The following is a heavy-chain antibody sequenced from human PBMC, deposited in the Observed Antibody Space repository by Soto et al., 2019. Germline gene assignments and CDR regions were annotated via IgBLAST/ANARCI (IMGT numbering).Heavy chain of an antibody. CDR1: GGTFGTYT. Sequence: QVHLVQSGAEMRKPGSSINVSCQASGGTFGTYTFSWVRQAPGQGLHWMGEIIPMFRTTKYAPKFQDRLTLTADESTTTVYMELNSLTFDDTAVYYCAGGDGGADAFDLWGXGTMIIVSS. D-gene: IGHD3-16*01. CDR3: AGGDGGADAFDL. CDR2: IIPMFRTT. V-gene: IGHV1-69*12. J-gene: IGHJ3*01.